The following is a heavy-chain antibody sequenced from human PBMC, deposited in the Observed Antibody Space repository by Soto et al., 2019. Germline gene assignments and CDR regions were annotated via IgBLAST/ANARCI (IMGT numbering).Heavy chain of an antibody. CDR2: INGDGGST. CDR3: ARDNGYCSGGSCSDDAFDI. Sequence: GSRRLSFAASGFTFSSYWMHWVRQAPVKGLVWVSRINGDGGSTSYADSVKGRFTISRDNAKNTLYLQMNSLRAEDTAVYYCARDNGYCSGGSCSDDAFDIWGQATMVHVSS. D-gene: IGHD2-15*01. CDR1: GFTFSSYW. J-gene: IGHJ3*02. V-gene: IGHV3-74*01.